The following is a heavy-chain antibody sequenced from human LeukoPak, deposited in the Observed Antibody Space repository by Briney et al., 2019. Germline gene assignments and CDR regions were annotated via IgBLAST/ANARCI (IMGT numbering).Heavy chain of an antibody. V-gene: IGHV3-30-3*01. CDR3: ARGDGLGELSSTLDS. CDR1: GFTFNSYA. CDR2: ISYDGSNK. Sequence: PGGSLRLSCAASGFTFNSYAMHWVRQAPGKGLEWVAVISYDGSNKYYADSVKGRFTISRDNSKNTLYLQMNSLRVEDTAVYYCARGDGLGELSSTLDSWGQGTRITVSS. J-gene: IGHJ5*01. D-gene: IGHD3-16*02.